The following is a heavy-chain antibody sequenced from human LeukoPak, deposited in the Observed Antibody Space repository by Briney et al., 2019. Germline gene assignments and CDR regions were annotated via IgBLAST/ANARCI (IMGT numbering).Heavy chain of an antibody. V-gene: IGHV3-7*01. CDR3: ATPIVGATTLKVAFDI. D-gene: IGHD1-26*01. CDR1: GFTFSSYW. CDR2: IKQDGSEK. J-gene: IGHJ3*02. Sequence: QPGGSLRLSCAASGFTFSSYWMSWVRQAPGKGLEWVANIKQDGSEKHYVDSVKGRFTISRDNAKNSLYLQMNSLRAEDTAVYYCATPIVGATTLKVAFDIWGQGTMVTVSS.